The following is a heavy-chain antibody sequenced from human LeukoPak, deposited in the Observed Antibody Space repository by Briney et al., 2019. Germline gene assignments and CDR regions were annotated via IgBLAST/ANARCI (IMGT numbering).Heavy chain of an antibody. D-gene: IGHD3-16*02. CDR3: TRDSSLPGI. CDR2: IDSDGSST. CDR1: GFSFSSYW. Sequence: SGGSLRLSCAASGFSFSSYWMHWVRQAPGKGLVWVSYIDSDGSSTTYADSVKGRFTISRDNAKNTLFLQMNSLRVEDTAIYYCTRDSSLPGIWGQGTMVTVSS. J-gene: IGHJ3*02. V-gene: IGHV3-74*01.